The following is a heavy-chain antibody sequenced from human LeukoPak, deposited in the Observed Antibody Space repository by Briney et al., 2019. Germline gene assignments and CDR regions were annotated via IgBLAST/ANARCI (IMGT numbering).Heavy chain of an antibody. V-gene: IGHV3-7*01. CDR1: GFTFSNYW. CDR3: ARIGYSSSSFDY. CDR2: IKEDGSVK. Sequence: GSLRLSCAASGFTFSNYWMSWVRQAPGKGLEWVANIKEDGSVKYYVDSLKGRFTISRDNAKNSLYLQMNSLRAEDTAVYYCARIGYSSSSFDYWGQGTLVTVSS. J-gene: IGHJ4*02. D-gene: IGHD6-6*01.